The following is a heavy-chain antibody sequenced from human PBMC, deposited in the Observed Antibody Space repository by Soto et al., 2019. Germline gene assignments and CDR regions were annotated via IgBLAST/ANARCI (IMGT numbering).Heavy chain of an antibody. J-gene: IGHJ6*02. CDR1: GGTFSNYA. V-gene: IGHV1-69*06. CDR3: ATGLVVPAGIRYFYYGMDV. CDR2: IIPIFNTA. Sequence: SVKVSCKASGGTFSNYAISWVRQAPGQGLEWMGGIIPIFNTANYAQKFQGRVTITADKSTSTAYMELSSLRSEDTAVYYCATGLVVPAGIRYFYYGMDVWGQGTRVTVSS. D-gene: IGHD2-2*01.